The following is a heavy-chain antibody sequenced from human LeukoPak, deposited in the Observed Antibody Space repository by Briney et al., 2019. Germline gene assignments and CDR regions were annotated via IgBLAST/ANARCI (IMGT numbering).Heavy chain of an antibody. J-gene: IGHJ5*02. D-gene: IGHD2-2*01. V-gene: IGHV4-31*03. CDR3: AREGGCSSTSCELNWFDP. CDR2: IYYSGST. Sequence: NPSQTLSLTCTVSGGSISSGGYYWSWIRQHPGKGLEWIGYIYYSGSTYYNPSLKSRVTISVDTSKNQFSLKLSSVTAADTAVYYCAREGGCSSTSCELNWFDPWGQGTLVTVSS. CDR1: GGSISSGGYY.